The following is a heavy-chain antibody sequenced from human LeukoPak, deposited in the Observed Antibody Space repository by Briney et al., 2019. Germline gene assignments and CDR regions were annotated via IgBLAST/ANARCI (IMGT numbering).Heavy chain of an antibody. Sequence: GASVKVSCEASGGTFSSDAISWVRQAPGQGLEWMGGIIPIFGTANYAQKFQGRVTITADESTSTAYMELSSLRSEDTAVYYCARGPYSGSYYFTFDYWGQGTLVSVSS. J-gene: IGHJ4*02. CDR3: ARGPYSGSYYFTFDY. CDR1: GGTFSSDA. D-gene: IGHD1-26*01. V-gene: IGHV1-69*13. CDR2: IIPIFGTA.